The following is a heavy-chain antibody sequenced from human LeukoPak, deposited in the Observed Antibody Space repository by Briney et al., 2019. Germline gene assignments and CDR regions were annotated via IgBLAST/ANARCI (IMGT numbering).Heavy chain of an antibody. D-gene: IGHD6-13*01. CDR2: ISSSSSYI. CDR3: ARELMAAAAGTVDAFDI. Sequence: GGSLRLSCAASGFTFSSDSMNWVRQAPGKGLEWVSSISSSSSYIYYADSVKGRFTISRDNAKNSLYLQMNSLRAEDTAVYYCARELMAAAAGTVDAFDIWGQGTMVTVSS. CDR1: GFTFSSDS. J-gene: IGHJ3*02. V-gene: IGHV3-21*01.